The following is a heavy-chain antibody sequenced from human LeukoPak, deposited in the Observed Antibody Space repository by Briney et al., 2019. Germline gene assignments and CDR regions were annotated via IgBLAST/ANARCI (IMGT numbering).Heavy chain of an antibody. CDR1: GGSISGYY. V-gene: IGHV4-59*01. Sequence: SETLSLTCTISGGSISGYYWSWIRQPPGKGLEWIGYIYYTGSTNYNPSLKSRVTVSLDTSKNQFSLKLSSVTAADTALCYCARDKRGSSSSDYWGQGALVTVSS. D-gene: IGHD6-6*01. CDR2: IYYTGST. J-gene: IGHJ4*02. CDR3: ARDKRGSSSSDY.